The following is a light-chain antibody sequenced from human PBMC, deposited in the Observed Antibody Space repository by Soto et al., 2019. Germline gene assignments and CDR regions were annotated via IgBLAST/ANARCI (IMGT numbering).Light chain of an antibody. CDR1: QSVSTY. CDR3: QQFGSSPLT. V-gene: IGKV3-20*01. J-gene: IGKJ1*01. Sequence: EIVLTQSPATLSLSPGERATLSCRASQSVSTYLAWYQQKPGQAPRLLMYGASSRATGIPDRFSGSGSGTDFTLTISRLEPEDFAVYYCQQFGSSPLTFGQGTKVDIK. CDR2: GAS.